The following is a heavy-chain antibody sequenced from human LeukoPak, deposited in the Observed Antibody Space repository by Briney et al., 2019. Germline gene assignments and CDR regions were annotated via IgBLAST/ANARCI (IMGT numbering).Heavy chain of an antibody. J-gene: IGHJ4*02. CDR3: ARHMGLGYSYGYPYFYY. D-gene: IGHD5-18*01. CDR1: GGSISSYY. V-gene: IGHV4-59*01. CDR2: IYYSGST. Sequence: SETLSLTRTVSGGSISSYYWSWIRQPPGKGLEWIGYIYYSGSTNYNPSLKSRVTISVDTSKNQFSLKLSSVTAADTAVYYCARHMGLGYSYGYPYFYYWGQGTLVTVSS.